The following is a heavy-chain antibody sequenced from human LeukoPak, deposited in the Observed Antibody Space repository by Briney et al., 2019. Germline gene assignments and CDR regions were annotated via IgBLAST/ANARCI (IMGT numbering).Heavy chain of an antibody. CDR2: IIPIFGTA. J-gene: IGHJ6*02. Sequence: SVKVSCKASGGTFSSYAISWVRQAPGQGLEWMGGIIPIFGTANYAQKFQGRVTITTDESTSTAYIELRSLRSDDTAVYYCTRDFDNPENSCPSTSCIDVWGQGTTVTVSS. CDR1: GGTFSSYA. D-gene: IGHD2-2*01. CDR3: TRDFDNPENSCPSTSCIDV. V-gene: IGHV1-69*05.